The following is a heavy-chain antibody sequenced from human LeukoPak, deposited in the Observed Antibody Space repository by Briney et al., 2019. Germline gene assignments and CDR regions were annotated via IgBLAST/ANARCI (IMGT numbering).Heavy chain of an antibody. J-gene: IGHJ4*02. Sequence: ASVKVSCKASGYTFTSYGISWVRQAPGQGLEWMGWISAYNGNTNYAQKLQGRVTMTTDTSTSTAYMELRSLRSDETAVYYCARDHNIYDSSGYYPDYWGQGTRVTVSS. CDR2: ISAYNGNT. D-gene: IGHD3-22*01. CDR3: ARDHNIYDSSGYYPDY. CDR1: GYTFTSYG. V-gene: IGHV1-18*01.